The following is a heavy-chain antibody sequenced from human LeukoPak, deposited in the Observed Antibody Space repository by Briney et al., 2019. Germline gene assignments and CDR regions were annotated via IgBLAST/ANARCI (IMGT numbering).Heavy chain of an antibody. J-gene: IGHJ4*02. V-gene: IGHV3-53*01. CDR3: AKEARSGYYFDS. Sequence: PGGSLRLSCAASGFTVSSNYMSWVRQAPGKGLEWVSAIGSGGTTYYADSVKGRFTISRDNSKNTLFLQMNSLRAEDTAVYYCAKEARSGYYFDSWGQGTLVTVSS. D-gene: IGHD6-25*01. CDR1: GFTVSSNY. CDR2: IGSGGTT.